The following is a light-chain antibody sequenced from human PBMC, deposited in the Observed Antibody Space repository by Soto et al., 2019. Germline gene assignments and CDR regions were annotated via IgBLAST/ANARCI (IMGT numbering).Light chain of an antibody. Sequence: QSALTQPASVSGSPGQSITISCTGTSSDVGKYSYVSWYQQHPAKAPKLMIFEVSNRPSGVSNRFSGSKSGNTASLTISGLQAEDEADYYCQSYDSTLSTRYVFGTGTKLTVL. CDR3: QSYDSTLSTRYV. CDR1: SSDVGKYSY. J-gene: IGLJ1*01. CDR2: EVS. V-gene: IGLV2-14*01.